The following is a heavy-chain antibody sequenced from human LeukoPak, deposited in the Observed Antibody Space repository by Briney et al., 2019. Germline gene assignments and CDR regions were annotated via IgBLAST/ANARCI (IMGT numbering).Heavy chain of an antibody. V-gene: IGHV4-61*08. CDR1: GGSISSGDYY. CDR3: ARVNYDFWSGYPKGPFDY. J-gene: IGHJ4*02. D-gene: IGHD3-3*01. CDR2: IYYSGST. Sequence: PSEILSLTCTVSGGSISSGDYYWSWIRQPPGKGLEWIGYIYYSGSTNYNPSLKSRVTISVDTSKNQFPLKLSSVTAADTAVYYCARVNYDFWSGYPKGPFDYWGQGTLVTVSS.